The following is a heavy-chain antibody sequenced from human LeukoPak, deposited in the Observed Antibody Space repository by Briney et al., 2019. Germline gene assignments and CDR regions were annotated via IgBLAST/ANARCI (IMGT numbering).Heavy chain of an antibody. CDR3: ARVIGSQAFDY. CDR2: ISWDTGNI. Sequence: PGGSLRLSCAASGFTFDDYAMHWVRQAPGKGLEWVPGISWDTGNIHYADSVKGRFTISRDNAKTSLYLQMNSLRAEDTAVYYCARVIGSQAFDYWGQGTLVTVSS. D-gene: IGHD3-10*01. V-gene: IGHV3-9*01. J-gene: IGHJ4*02. CDR1: GFTFDDYA.